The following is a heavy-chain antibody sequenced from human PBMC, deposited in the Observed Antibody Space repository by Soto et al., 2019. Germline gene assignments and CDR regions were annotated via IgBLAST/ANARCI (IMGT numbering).Heavy chain of an antibody. CDR1: GGTFSSYI. CDR2: IIPILGIA. CDR3: ARESDLGDCSGGSCYSVYYYYYMDG. J-gene: IGHJ6*03. Sequence: SVRVSCKASGGTFSSYIISWVRQAPGQGLEWMGRIIPILGIANYAQKFQGRVTITADESTSTAYMELSSRRSEDTAVYYCARESDLGDCSGGSCYSVYYYYYMDGWGKGTTVTVSS. V-gene: IGHV1-69*04. D-gene: IGHD2-15*01.